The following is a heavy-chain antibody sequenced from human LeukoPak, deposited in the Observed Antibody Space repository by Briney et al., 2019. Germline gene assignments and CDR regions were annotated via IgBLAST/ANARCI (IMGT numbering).Heavy chain of an antibody. V-gene: IGHV4-59*01. CDR3: ASTPGVAAAGTLWWFDP. J-gene: IGHJ5*02. CDR1: GGSISSYY. Sequence: SETLSLTCTVSGGSISSYYWSWIRQPPGKGLEWIGHIYYSGSTNYNPSLKSRVTISVDTSKDQVSLRLRSVTAADTAVYYCASTPGVAAAGTLWWFDPWGQGTLVTVSS. D-gene: IGHD6-13*01. CDR2: IYYSGST.